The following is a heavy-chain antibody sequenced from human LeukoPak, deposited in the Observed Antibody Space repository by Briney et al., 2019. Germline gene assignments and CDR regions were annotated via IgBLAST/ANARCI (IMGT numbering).Heavy chain of an antibody. V-gene: IGHV3-48*01. CDR2: ISSSSVTI. Sequence: PGGSLRLSCAASGFTFSSYSMNWVRQAPGKGLEWASYISSSSVTIYYADSVKGRFTISRDNAKNSLYLQMNSLRAGDTAVYYCARDPRSTVVTPSPYFDYWGQGTLVTVSS. D-gene: IGHD4-23*01. J-gene: IGHJ4*02. CDR3: ARDPRSTVVTPSPYFDY. CDR1: GFTFSSYS.